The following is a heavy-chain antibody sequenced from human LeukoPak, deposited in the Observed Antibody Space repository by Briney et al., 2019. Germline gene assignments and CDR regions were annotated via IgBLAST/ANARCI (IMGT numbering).Heavy chain of an antibody. V-gene: IGHV3-66*04. CDR1: GFIVGHNY. Sequence: GGSLRLSCAASGFIVGHNYMSWLRQAPGKGLEWVSIIYSGDVYSDGTTHYADSVKGRFTISRDSSKNTLYLQMNSLRAEDTAVYYCARRELLGYSYGLGAFNVWGQGTMVTVSS. CDR2: IYSGDVYSDGTT. J-gene: IGHJ3*01. D-gene: IGHD5-18*01. CDR3: ARRELLGYSYGLGAFNV.